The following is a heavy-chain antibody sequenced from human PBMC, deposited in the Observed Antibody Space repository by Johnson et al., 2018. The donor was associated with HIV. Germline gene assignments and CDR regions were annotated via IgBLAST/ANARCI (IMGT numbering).Heavy chain of an antibody. CDR2: ISYDGSNK. Sequence: QVQLVESGGGVVQPGGSLRLSCAASGFTFSSYGLHWVRQAPGKGLEWVAVISYDGSNKYYADSVKGRFTISRDNSKNTLYLQMNSLRAEDTAVYYCAREVFTIVGATQRGAFDSGGQGTMVTVSS. CDR3: AREVFTIVGATQRGAFDS. CDR1: GFTFSSYG. J-gene: IGHJ3*02. V-gene: IGHV3-30*19. D-gene: IGHD5-24*01.